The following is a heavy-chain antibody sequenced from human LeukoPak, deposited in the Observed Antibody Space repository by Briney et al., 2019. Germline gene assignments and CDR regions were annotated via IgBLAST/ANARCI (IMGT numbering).Heavy chain of an antibody. CDR3: ARQPSSWFTSFDS. CDR2: ICYCGST. Sequence: SETLSLTCTVSGGSLSRYFWSWIRRPPGKGLEWIGYICYCGSTNYHPSLKSRVTISVDTSKNQFTLKLGSVTAADSAVYYCARQPSSWFTSFDSWGQGTLVTVSS. D-gene: IGHD6-13*01. J-gene: IGHJ4*02. V-gene: IGHV4-59*01. CDR1: GGSLSRYF.